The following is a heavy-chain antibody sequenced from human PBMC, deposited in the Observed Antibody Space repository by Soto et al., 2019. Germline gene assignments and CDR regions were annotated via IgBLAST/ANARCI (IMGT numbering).Heavy chain of an antibody. Sequence: VKVSCKASGGTFSSYTISWVRQAPGQGLEWMGRIIPILGIANYAQKFQGRVTITADKSTSTAYMELSSLRSEDTAVYYCARVVVADADAFDIWGQGTMVTVSS. CDR3: ARVVVADADAFDI. CDR1: GGTFSSYT. J-gene: IGHJ3*02. V-gene: IGHV1-69*02. D-gene: IGHD2-15*01. CDR2: IIPILGIA.